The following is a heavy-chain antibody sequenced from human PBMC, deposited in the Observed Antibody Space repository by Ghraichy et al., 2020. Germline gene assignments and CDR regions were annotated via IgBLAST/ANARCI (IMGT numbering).Heavy chain of an antibody. V-gene: IGHV4-34*01. CDR3: VRGRRRGLPTGYVDTVMVGGIYFDY. CDR2: IKHSGST. J-gene: IGHJ4*02. D-gene: IGHD5-18*01. Sequence: SETLSLTCAVYGGSFSGYYWSWIRQPPGKGLEWIGEIKHSGSTNYNSSLKSRVTISVDTSKNQFYLKLRSVTAADTAVYYCVRGRRRGLPTGYVDTVMVGGIYFDYWGQGTPVTVSS. CDR1: GGSFSGYY.